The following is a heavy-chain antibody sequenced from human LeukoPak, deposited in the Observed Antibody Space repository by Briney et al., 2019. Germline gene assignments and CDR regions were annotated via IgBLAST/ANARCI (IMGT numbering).Heavy chain of an antibody. D-gene: IGHD3-22*01. CDR2: IKQDGSEK. Sequence: GGSLRLSCAASGFTFSNSWMSWVRQAPGEGLEWVANIKQDGSEKYYVDSVKGRFTISRDNAKNSLYLQMNSLRAKDTAVYYCARDRYYYDSSGRNCYYMDVWGKGTTVTVSS. CDR3: ARDRYYYDSSGRNCYYMDV. J-gene: IGHJ6*03. V-gene: IGHV3-7*01. CDR1: GFTFSNSW.